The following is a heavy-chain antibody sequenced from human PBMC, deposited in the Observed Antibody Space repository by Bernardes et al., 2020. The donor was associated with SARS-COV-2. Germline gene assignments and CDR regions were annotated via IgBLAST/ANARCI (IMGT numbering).Heavy chain of an antibody. V-gene: IGHV1-2*02. CDR3: ARTRTTISTTGIPVDY. Sequence: AQVKVSCEASGYTFADYFIHWVRQAPGQRLEWMGWINPNTGGTNYVQKFQGRVTMTRDTSITTAYMELSWLGSDDTAIYYCARTRTTISTTGIPVDYWGQGTLVTVSS. D-gene: IGHD2-21*02. CDR2: INPNTGGT. CDR1: GYTFADYF. J-gene: IGHJ4*02.